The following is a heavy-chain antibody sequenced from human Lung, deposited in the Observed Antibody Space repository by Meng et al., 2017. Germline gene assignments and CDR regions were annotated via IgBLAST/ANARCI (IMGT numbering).Heavy chain of an antibody. D-gene: IGHD2-21*01. CDR2: IYHSGST. CDR1: GGSISSDNW. CDR3: TKNDFYCLGY. J-gene: IGHJ4*02. V-gene: IGHV4-4*02. Sequence: GQPQGSGPGLVKPSGTLSLTCAVSGGSISSDNWWSWVRQPPGKGLEWSGEIYHSGSTNYNPSLKSRITISVDKPKNQFSLTLSSVTAADTAVYYCTKNDFYCLGYWGQGTLVTVSS.